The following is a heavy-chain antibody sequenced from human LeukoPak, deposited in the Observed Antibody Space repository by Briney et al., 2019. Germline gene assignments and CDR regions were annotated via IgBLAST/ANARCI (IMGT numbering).Heavy chain of an antibody. CDR2: ISGSGDST. J-gene: IGHJ6*02. CDR3: AKGRYGDYDMDV. CDR1: GFTFRGYA. D-gene: IGHD4-17*01. Sequence: GGSLRLSCAASGFTFRGYATSWVRQAPGKGLEWVSAISGSGDSTYYADSVKGRFTISRDNSKNTLYLQMSSLRAEDTAVYYCAKGRYGDYDMDVWGQGTTVTVSS. V-gene: IGHV3-23*01.